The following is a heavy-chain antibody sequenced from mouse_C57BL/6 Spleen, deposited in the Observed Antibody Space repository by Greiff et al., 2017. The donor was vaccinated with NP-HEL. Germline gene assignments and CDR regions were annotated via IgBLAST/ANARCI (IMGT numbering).Heavy chain of an antibody. J-gene: IGHJ2*01. D-gene: IGHD5-1*01. CDR3: ARYRPPSTSLDY. Sequence: EVHLVESGGGLVQPGGSLSLSCAASGFTFTDYYMSWVRQPPGKAFEWLGFIRNKANGYTTAYSASVKGRFTISRDNSQSILYLQMNALRAEDSATYYCARYRPPSTSLDYWGQGTTLTVSS. CDR2: IRNKANGYTT. CDR1: GFTFTDYY. V-gene: IGHV7-3*01.